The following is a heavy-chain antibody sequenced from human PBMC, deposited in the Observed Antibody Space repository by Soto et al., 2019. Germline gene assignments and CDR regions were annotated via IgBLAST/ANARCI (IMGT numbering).Heavy chain of an antibody. Sequence: GGSLRLSCAASGFTFSSYSMNWVRQAPGKGLEWVSYISSSSTIYYADSVKGRFTISRDNAKNSLYLQMNSLRAEDTAVYYCAREPVAFLAGSDAFDIWGQGTMVTVSS. CDR1: GFTFSSYS. D-gene: IGHD6-19*01. CDR2: ISSSSTI. V-gene: IGHV3-48*01. CDR3: AREPVAFLAGSDAFDI. J-gene: IGHJ3*02.